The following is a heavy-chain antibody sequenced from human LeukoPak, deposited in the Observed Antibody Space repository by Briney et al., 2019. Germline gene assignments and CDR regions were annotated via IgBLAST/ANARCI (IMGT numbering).Heavy chain of an antibody. CDR1: GFTFDDYA. CDR2: ISWNSGSI. CDR3: AKDRDGYNYFDY. D-gene: IGHD5-24*01. V-gene: IGHV3-9*01. J-gene: IGHJ4*02. Sequence: PGRSLRLSCAASGFTFDDYAMHWVRRAPGKGLEWVSGISWNSGSIGYADSVKGRFTISRDNAKNSLYLQMNSLRAEDTALYYCAKDRDGYNYFDYWGQGTLVTVSS.